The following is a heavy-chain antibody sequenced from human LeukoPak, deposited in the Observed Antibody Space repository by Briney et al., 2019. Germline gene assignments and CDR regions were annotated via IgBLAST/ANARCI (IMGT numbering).Heavy chain of an antibody. V-gene: IGHV4-34*01. D-gene: IGHD6-19*01. CDR2: INHSGST. CDR1: GGSFRGYY. Sequence: SETLPLTCAVYGGSFRGYYWSWIRQPPGKGLEWIGEINHSGSTDYNPSLKSRVTISVDTSNNQFSLKLSSVTAADTAVYYCASSPWLSHRPWGQGTLVTVSS. CDR3: ASSPWLSHRP. J-gene: IGHJ5*02.